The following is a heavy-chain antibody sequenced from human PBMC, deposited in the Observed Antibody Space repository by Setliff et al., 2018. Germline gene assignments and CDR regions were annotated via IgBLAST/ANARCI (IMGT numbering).Heavy chain of an antibody. CDR2: ISPYSGES. V-gene: IGHV1-18*01. D-gene: IGHD3-16*01. Sequence: ASVKVSCKASGYTFRSYGINWVRQAPGQGLEWMAWISPYSGESNYAPKFQDRLTVTADTSTKTTYMELRSLTSDDTAVYFCARSRAPRVVLAADFDFWGQGTLVTVSS. J-gene: IGHJ4*02. CDR1: GYTFRSYG. CDR3: ARSRAPRVVLAADFDF.